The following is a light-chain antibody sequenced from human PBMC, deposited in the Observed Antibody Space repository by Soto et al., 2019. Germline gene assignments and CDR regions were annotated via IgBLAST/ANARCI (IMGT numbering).Light chain of an antibody. CDR2: VNI. V-gene: IGLV1-40*01. Sequence: QSVLTQPPSVSGAPGQRVTISCTGSSSNIGAGYDVHWYQQLPGTAPKLLIYVNINRPSGVPDRFSGSKSGTSASLAITGLQAEDEADYYCQSYDSSLSGVVFGGGTKVPVL. CDR3: QSYDSSLSGVV. CDR1: SSNIGAGYD. J-gene: IGLJ2*01.